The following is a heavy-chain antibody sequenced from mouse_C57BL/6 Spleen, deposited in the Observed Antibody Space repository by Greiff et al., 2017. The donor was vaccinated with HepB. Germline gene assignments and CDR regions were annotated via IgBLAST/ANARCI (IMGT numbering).Heavy chain of an antibody. CDR1: GYTFTSYW. CDR3: ARRGYGNYVVAMDY. J-gene: IGHJ4*01. V-gene: IGHV1-69*01. Sequence: QVQLQQPGAELVMPGASVKLSCKASGYTFTSYWMHWVKQRPGQGLEWIGEIDPSDSYTNYNQKFKGKSTVTVDKSSSTAYMQISSLTSEDSAVYYCARRGYGNYVVAMDYWGQGTSVTVSS. D-gene: IGHD2-1*01. CDR2: IDPSDSYT.